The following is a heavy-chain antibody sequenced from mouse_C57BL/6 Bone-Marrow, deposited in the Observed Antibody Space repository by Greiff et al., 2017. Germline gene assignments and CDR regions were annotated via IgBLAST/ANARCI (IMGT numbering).Heavy chain of an antibody. V-gene: IGHV5-15*01. CDR1: GFTFSDYG. Sequence: EVKLMESGGGLVQPGGSLKLSCAASGFTFSDYGMAWVRQAPRKGPEWVAFISNLAYSIYYADPVTGRFTISRENAKNTLYLEMSSLRSEDTAMYYCARRDWYWYFDVWGTGTTVTVSS. CDR3: ARRDWYWYFDV. CDR2: ISNLAYSI. D-gene: IGHD4-1*01. J-gene: IGHJ1*03.